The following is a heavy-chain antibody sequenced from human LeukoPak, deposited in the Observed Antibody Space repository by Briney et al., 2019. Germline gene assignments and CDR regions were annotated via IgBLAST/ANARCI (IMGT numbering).Heavy chain of an antibody. CDR1: GFTFSSYA. CDR2: ISGSGGAT. D-gene: IGHD3-3*02. J-gene: IGHJ2*01. Sequence: GGSLRLSCAASGFTFSSYAMGWVRQAPGKGLEWVSGISGSGGATYYADSVKGRFTISRDNSKNTLYLQMNSLRAEDTAVYYCARDSTGYWYFDLWGRGTLVSVSS. V-gene: IGHV3-23*01. CDR3: ARDSTGYWYFDL.